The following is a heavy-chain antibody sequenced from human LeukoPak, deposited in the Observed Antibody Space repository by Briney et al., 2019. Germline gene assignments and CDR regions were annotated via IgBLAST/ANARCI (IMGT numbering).Heavy chain of an antibody. CDR1: GYTFTSYG. CDR3: ARVGYYYGSGSYYPHFDY. J-gene: IGHJ4*02. D-gene: IGHD3-10*01. V-gene: IGHV1-18*01. CDR2: ISAYNGNT. Sequence: ASVKVSCKASGYTFTSYGISWVRQAPGQGLEWMGWISAYNGNTNYAQKLQGRVTMITDTSTSTAYMELRSLRSDDTAVYYCARVGYYYGSGSYYPHFDYWGQGTLVTVSS.